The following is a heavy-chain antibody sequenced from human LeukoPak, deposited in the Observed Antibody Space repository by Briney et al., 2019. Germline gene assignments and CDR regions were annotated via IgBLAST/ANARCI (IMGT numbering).Heavy chain of an antibody. J-gene: IGHJ3*01. CDR2: ISPSGGST. Sequence: ASVKVSCKASGYTFTHYHMHWVRQAPGQGLEWMGMISPSGGSTTYAQNFQGRVTMTRDTSTSTVYIELSSLRSEDTAVYYCARARDFTVTHGVDLWGQGTFITVSS. CDR1: GYTFTHYH. CDR3: ARARDFTVTHGVDL. V-gene: IGHV1-46*01. D-gene: IGHD4-17*01.